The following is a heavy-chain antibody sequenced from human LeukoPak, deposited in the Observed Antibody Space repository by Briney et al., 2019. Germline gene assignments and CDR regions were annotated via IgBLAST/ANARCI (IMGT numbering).Heavy chain of an antibody. CDR2: INHSGST. CDR3: ARGRDKPGYCSSTSCYRQYNWFDP. CDR1: GGSFSGYY. J-gene: IGHJ5*02. V-gene: IGHV4-34*01. D-gene: IGHD2-2*02. Sequence: SETLSLTCAVYGGSFSGYYWSWIRQPPGKGLEWIGEINHSGSTNYNPSLKSRVTISVDTSKNQFSLKLSSVTAADTAVYYCARGRDKPGYCSSTSCYRQYNWFDPWGQGTLVTVSS.